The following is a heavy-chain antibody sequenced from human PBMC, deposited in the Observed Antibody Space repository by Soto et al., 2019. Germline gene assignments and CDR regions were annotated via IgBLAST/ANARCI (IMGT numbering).Heavy chain of an antibody. J-gene: IGHJ4*02. D-gene: IGHD2-2*01. CDR1: GYTFTSYD. CDR2: MNPNSGNT. CDR3: ARIDCSSTSCPIDY. Sequence: APVKVSCTASGYTFTSYDINWVRLATGQGLEWMGWMNPNSGNTGYAQKFQGRVTMTRNTSISTAYMELSSLRSEDTAFYHCARIDCSSTSCPIDYWGQGTLVTVSS. V-gene: IGHV1-8*01.